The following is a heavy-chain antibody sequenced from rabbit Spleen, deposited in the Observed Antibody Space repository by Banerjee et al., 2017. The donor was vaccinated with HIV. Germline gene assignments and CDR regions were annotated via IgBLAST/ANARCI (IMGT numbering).Heavy chain of an antibody. CDR3: ARDTGSSFSSYGMDL. D-gene: IGHD8-1*01. J-gene: IGHJ6*01. V-gene: IGHV1S40*01. Sequence: QSLEESGGDLVKPGASLTLTCTASGFSFSSSDWIYWVRQAPRKGLEWIACIYAGSSGTTYYASWAKGRFTISKTSSTTVTLQMTSLTAADTATYFCARDTGSSFSSYGMDLWGPGTLVTVS. CDR2: IYAGSSGTT. CDR1: GFSFSSSDW.